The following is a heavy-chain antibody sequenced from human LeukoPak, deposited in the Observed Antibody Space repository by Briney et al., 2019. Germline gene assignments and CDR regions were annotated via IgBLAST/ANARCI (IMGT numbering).Heavy chain of an antibody. CDR3: AAQRAGFSYGYNLDY. J-gene: IGHJ4*02. CDR1: GGSISSGGYY. Sequence: SQTLSPTCTVSGGSISSGGYYWSWIRQPLGKGLECIGYIYHSGSTNYNPSLQSRVTISVDRSKNQFSLKLTSVTAADTAVYYCAAQRAGFSYGYNLDYWGQGTLVTVSS. D-gene: IGHD5-18*01. V-gene: IGHV4-30-2*01. CDR2: IYHSGST.